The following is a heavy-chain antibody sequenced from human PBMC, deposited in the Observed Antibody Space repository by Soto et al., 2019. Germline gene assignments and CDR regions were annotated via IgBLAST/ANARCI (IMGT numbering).Heavy chain of an antibody. J-gene: IGHJ6*02. CDR2: IYYSGST. Sequence: SETLSLTCTVSGGSISSGDYYWSWIRQPPGKGLEWIGYIYYSGSTHYNPSLKSRVTISVDTSKNQFSLKLSSVTAADTAVYYCARYIVARYYYYMDVWGQGTTVTVSS. CDR3: ARYIVARYYYYMDV. CDR1: GGSISSGDYY. D-gene: IGHD2-15*01. V-gene: IGHV4-30-4*01.